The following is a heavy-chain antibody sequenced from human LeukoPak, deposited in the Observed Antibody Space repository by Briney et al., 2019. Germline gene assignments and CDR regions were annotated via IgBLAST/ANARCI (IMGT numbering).Heavy chain of an antibody. Sequence: GGSLRLSCAASGFTVSSNYMSWVRQAPGKGLEWVSVIYSGGSTYYADSVKGRFTISRDNSKNTLYLQMNGLRAEDTAVYYCARAGHGSSGFDYWGQGTLVTVSS. CDR3: ARAGHGSSGFDY. CDR1: GFTVSSNY. J-gene: IGHJ4*02. D-gene: IGHD2-2*03. V-gene: IGHV3-53*01. CDR2: IYSGGST.